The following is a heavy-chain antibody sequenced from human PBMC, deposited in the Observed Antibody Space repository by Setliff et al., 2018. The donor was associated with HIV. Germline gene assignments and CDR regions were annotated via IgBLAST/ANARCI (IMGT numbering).Heavy chain of an antibody. J-gene: IGHJ4*02. CDR1: GFSFSYAW. Sequence: PWGSLRLSCAASGFSFSYAWMSWVRQAPGKGLEWVGHIRSKANGGTTEYAAPVKGRFTISRDDSRDTVYLDMNSLKTEDTAMYYCVRDPIEGSPDYFDYWGQGALVTVSS. V-gene: IGHV3-15*01. D-gene: IGHD1-26*01. CDR2: IRSKANGGTT. CDR3: VRDPIEGSPDYFDY.